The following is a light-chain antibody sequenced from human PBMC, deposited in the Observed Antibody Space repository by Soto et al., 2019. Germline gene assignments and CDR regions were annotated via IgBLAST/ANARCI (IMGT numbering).Light chain of an antibody. CDR1: SSDFGSYNY. CDR3: SSYTTSSTPVL. Sequence: QSALTQPASVSGSPGQSITISCIGTSSDFGSYNYVSWYQHHPGKAPKLVISEVSNRPSGVSYRFSGSKSGNTASLTISGLQAEDEADYYYSSYTTSSTPVLFGGGTKLTVL. CDR2: EVS. V-gene: IGLV2-14*01. J-gene: IGLJ2*01.